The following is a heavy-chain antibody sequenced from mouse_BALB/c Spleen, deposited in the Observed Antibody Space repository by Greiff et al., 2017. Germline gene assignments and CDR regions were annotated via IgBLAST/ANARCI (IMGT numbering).Heavy chain of an antibody. Sequence: EVKLQESGPGLVKPSQSLSLTCSVTGYSITSGYYWNWIRQFPGNKLEWMGYISYDGSNNYNPSLKNRISITRDTSKNQFFLKLNSVTTEDTATYYCAGLYYGYVAYWGQGTLVTVSA. J-gene: IGHJ3*01. V-gene: IGHV3-6*02. CDR2: ISYDGSN. D-gene: IGHD2-2*01. CDR3: AGLYYGYVAY. CDR1: GYSITSGYY.